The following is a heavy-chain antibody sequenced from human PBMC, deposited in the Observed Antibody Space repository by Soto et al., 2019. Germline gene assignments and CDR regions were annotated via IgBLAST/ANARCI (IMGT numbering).Heavy chain of an antibody. J-gene: IGHJ3*02. CDR1: GGSISSGGYY. CDR2: IYYSGGT. D-gene: IGHD2-15*01. V-gene: IGHV4-31*03. CDR3: ARDQYCSGGSCYVAFDI. Sequence: PSETLSLTCTVSGGSISSGGYYWSWIRQHPGKGLEWIGYIYYSGGTYYNPSLKSRVTISVDTSKNQFSLKLSSVTAADTAVYYCARDQYCSGGSCYVAFDIWGQGTMVTVSS.